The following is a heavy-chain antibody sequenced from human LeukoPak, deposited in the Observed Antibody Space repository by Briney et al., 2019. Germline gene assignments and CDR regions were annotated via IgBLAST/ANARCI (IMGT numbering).Heavy chain of an antibody. J-gene: IGHJ4*02. CDR1: GFTFSSNS. V-gene: IGHV3-23*01. D-gene: IGHD3-10*01. Sequence: GSLRLSCAASGFTFSSNSMTWVRQTPGKGLEWVSGISGSGDSTFYADSVKGRFTISRDSSRSTLYLQMSSLRPEDTAVYYCTKWSGFGDDWGQGTLVTVSS. CDR3: TKWSGFGDD. CDR2: ISGSGDST.